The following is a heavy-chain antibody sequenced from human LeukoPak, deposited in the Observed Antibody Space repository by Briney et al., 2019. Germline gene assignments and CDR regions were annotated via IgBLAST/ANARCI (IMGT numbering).Heavy chain of an antibody. CDR3: ARGGTHRLLWFGEGRDWFDP. D-gene: IGHD3-10*01. V-gene: IGHV1-8*01. CDR1: GYTFTSYD. CDR2: MNPNSGNT. Sequence: ASVKVSCKASGYTFTSYDINWVRQATGQGLEWMGWMNPNSGNTGYAQKFQGRVTMTRNTSISTAYMKLSSLRSEDTAVYYCARGGTHRLLWFGEGRDWFDPWGQGTLVTVSS. J-gene: IGHJ5*02.